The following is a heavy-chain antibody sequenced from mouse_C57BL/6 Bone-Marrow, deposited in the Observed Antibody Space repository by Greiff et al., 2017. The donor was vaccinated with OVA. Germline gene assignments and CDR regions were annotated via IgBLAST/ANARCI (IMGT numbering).Heavy chain of an antibody. J-gene: IGHJ4*01. D-gene: IGHD2-1*01. CDR2: ISYDGSN. CDR1: GYSITSGYY. Sequence: EVQLQESGPGLVKPSQSLSLTCSVTGYSITSGYYWNWIRQFPGNKLEWMGYISYDGSNNYNPSLKNRISITRDTSKNQFFLKLNSVTTEDTATYYCARRGIYYGNYGAMDYWGQGTSVTVSS. V-gene: IGHV3-6*01. CDR3: ARRGIYYGNYGAMDY.